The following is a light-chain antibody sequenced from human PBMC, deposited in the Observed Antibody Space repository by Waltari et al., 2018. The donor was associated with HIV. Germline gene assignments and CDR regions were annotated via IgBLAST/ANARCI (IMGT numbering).Light chain of an antibody. CDR3: AAWDDSLNGPV. CDR1: SSNIGSNT. CDR2: SNS. J-gene: IGLJ1*01. V-gene: IGLV1-44*01. Sequence: QSVLTQPPSASGTPGQRVTISCSGSSSNIGSNTVNWYQQLPGTAPKLLIDSNSQRPSGVPDRFSGSKSGTSASLAISGLQSEDEADYYCAAWDDSLNGPVFGTGTKVTVL.